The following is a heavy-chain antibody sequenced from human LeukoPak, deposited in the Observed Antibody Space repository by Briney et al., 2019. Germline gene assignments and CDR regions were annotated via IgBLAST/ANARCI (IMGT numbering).Heavy chain of an antibody. V-gene: IGHV1-46*01. CDR1: GYTFTSYY. CDR2: INPSGGST. D-gene: IGHD6-13*01. Sequence: GASVKVSCKASGYTFTSYYMHWVRQAPGQWLEWMGIINPSGGSTSYAQKFQGRVTMTRDTSTSTVYMELSSLRSEDTAVYYCASSSWSHYFDYWGQGTLVTVSS. CDR3: ASSSWSHYFDY. J-gene: IGHJ4*02.